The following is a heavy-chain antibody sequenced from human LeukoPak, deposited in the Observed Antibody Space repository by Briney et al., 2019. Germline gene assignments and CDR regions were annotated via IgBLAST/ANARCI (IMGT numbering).Heavy chain of an antibody. V-gene: IGHV3-11*01. J-gene: IGHJ6*02. D-gene: IGHD2-2*01. CDR1: GFTFSDYY. CDR3: ARACSSTSCYTPPYYYYGMDV. CDR2: ISSSGSTI. Sequence: GGSLRLSCAASGFTFSDYYMSWIRQAPGKGLEWVSYISSSGSTIYYADSVKGRFTISRDNAKNSLYLQMNILRAEDTAVYYCARACSSTSCYTPPYYYYGMDVWGQGTTDTVSS.